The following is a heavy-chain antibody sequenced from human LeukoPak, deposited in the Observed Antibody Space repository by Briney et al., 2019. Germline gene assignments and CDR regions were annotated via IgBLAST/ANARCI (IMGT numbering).Heavy chain of an antibody. CDR3: ARNGNWNYVDY. Sequence: PSETLSLTCTVSGGSISSYYWSWIRQPPGKGLEWIGYIYYNGNTNYIPSLKSRVTISVDTSKNQFSLRLSSVTAADTAVYYCARNGNWNYVDYWGQETPGTVSS. V-gene: IGHV4-59*08. CDR1: GGSISSYY. J-gene: IGHJ4*02. D-gene: IGHD1-1*01. CDR2: IYYNGNT.